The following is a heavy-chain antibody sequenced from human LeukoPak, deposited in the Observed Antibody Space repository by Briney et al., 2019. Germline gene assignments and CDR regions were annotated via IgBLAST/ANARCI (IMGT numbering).Heavy chain of an antibody. CDR1: GGSISSYY. CDR3: ARDLLNEGNHLDY. J-gene: IGHJ4*02. Sequence: SETLSLTCTVSGGSISSYYWSWIRQPPGKGLEWIGYIYYSGCTYYNPSLKSRVTISVDTSKNQFSLKLSSVTAADTAVYYCARDLLNEGNHLDYWGQGTLVTVSS. CDR2: IYYSGCT. V-gene: IGHV4-30-4*01. D-gene: IGHD4-23*01.